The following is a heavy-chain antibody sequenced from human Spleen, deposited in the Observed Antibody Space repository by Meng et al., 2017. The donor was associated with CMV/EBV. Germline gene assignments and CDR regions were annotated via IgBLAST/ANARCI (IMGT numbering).Heavy chain of an antibody. J-gene: IGHJ6*02. D-gene: IGHD2-21*01. CDR3: ASYINGEDCGGDCYDLRSWYYYYGMDV. CDR1: VGTFSSYA. V-gene: IGHV1-69*10. Sequence: SSVKVSCKASVGTFSSYAISWVRQAPAQGLEWMGGINPILGIANYAQKFQGRVTITADKSTSTAYMELSSRRSEDTAVYYCASYINGEDCGGDCYDLRSWYYYYGMDVWGQGTTVTVSS. CDR2: INPILGIA.